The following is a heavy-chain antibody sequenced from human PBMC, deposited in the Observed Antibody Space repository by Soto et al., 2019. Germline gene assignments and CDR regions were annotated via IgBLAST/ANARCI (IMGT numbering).Heavy chain of an antibody. D-gene: IGHD3-16*01. Sequence: EVQLVESGGGLVQPGGSPRLSCAASGFTVSTKYMSWVRQAPGKGLEWVSVIYSGGSTFYADSVRGRFTISRDNSKNTVNLQMNSLRAEDTAVYYCARDPWAADYWGQGTLVTVSS. J-gene: IGHJ4*02. CDR2: IYSGGST. CDR1: GFTVSTKY. V-gene: IGHV3-66*01. CDR3: ARDPWAADY.